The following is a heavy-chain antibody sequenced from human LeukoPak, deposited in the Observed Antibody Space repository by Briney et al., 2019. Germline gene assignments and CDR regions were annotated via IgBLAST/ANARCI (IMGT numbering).Heavy chain of an antibody. CDR1: GFTLCYYW. CDR3: TRDPRNKGFDP. CDR2: INGDGSST. Sequence: PGGSLRLSCAASGFTLCYYWMHWVRQAPGKGLVWVSCINGDGSSTNYADSVKGRFTISRDNAKNTLYLEMNSLRAEDTAVYYCTRDPRNKGFDPWGQGTLVTVSS. J-gene: IGHJ5*02. V-gene: IGHV3-74*01. D-gene: IGHD1/OR15-1a*01.